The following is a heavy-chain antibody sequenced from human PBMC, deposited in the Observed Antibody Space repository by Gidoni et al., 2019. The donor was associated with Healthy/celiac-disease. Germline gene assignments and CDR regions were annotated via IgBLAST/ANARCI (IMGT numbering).Heavy chain of an antibody. CDR1: GFTFDDYA. V-gene: IGHV3-9*01. J-gene: IGHJ3*02. Sequence: EVQLVESGGGLVQPGRSLRLSCSASGFTFDDYAMHWVRQATGKGLEWVSGISWNSGSIGYADSVKGRFTISRDNAKNSLYLQMNSLRAEDTALYYCAKDRAVLLWLNGDAFDIWGQGTMVTVSS. CDR3: AKDRAVLLWLNGDAFDI. CDR2: ISWNSGSI. D-gene: IGHD3-10*01.